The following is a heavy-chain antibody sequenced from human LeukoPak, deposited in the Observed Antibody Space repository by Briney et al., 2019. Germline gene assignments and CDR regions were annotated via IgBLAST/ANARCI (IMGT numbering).Heavy chain of an antibody. CDR1: GGSFSGYY. CDR3: AKDRLNGGDYAYFQH. CDR2: INHSGST. J-gene: IGHJ1*01. V-gene: IGHV4-34*01. Sequence: PSETLSLTCAVYGGSFSGYYWSWIRQPPGKGLEWIGEINHSGSTNYNPSLKSRVTISVDTSKNQFSLKLSSVTAADTAVYYCAKDRLNGGDYAYFQHWGQGTLVTVSS. D-gene: IGHD4-17*01.